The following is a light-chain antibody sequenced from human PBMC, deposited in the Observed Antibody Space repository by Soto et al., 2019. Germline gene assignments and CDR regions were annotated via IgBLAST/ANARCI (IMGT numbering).Light chain of an antibody. J-gene: IGLJ1*01. CDR3: QSYDSSLSGLYV. CDR1: SSNIGAGYD. CDR2: GNS. Sequence: QSVLTQPPSVSGAPGQRVTISCTGSSSNIGAGYDVHWYQQLPGTAPKLLIYGNSNRPSGVPDRFSGSKSGTSASLAITGLQAEAEADYYCQSYDSSLSGLYVFGTGTKSPS. V-gene: IGLV1-40*01.